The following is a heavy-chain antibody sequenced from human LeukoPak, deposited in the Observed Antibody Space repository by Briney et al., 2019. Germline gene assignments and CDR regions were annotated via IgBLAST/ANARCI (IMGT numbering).Heavy chain of an antibody. CDR2: IYYSGST. CDR3: ARVAIFGVVISAFDI. V-gene: IGHV4-59*01. Sequence: PSETLSLTCTVSGGSMSSYYGSWIRQPPGKGLEWIGYIYYSGSTNYNPSLKSRVTISVDTSKNQFSLKLSSVTAGDTAVYYCARVAIFGVVISAFDIWGQGTMVTVSS. CDR1: GGSMSSYY. J-gene: IGHJ3*02. D-gene: IGHD3-3*01.